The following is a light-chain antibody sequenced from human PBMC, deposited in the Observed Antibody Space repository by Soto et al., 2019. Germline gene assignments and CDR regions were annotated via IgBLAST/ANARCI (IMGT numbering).Light chain of an antibody. CDR3: KQYSSSPPIT. Sequence: EIVLTQSPGTLSLSPGERATISCRASESVIKYLAWYQQKPGQAPRLLIHGASSRATGIPDRFSGSGSGTDFTHTINRLEPEDFAVYYCKQYSSSPPITFGQGTRLEIK. J-gene: IGKJ5*01. CDR2: GAS. CDR1: ESVIKY. V-gene: IGKV3-20*01.